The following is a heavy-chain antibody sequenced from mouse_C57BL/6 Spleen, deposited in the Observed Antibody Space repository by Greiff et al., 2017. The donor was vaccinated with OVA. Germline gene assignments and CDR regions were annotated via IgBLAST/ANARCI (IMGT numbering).Heavy chain of an antibody. D-gene: IGHD2-2*01. CDR2: IDPNSGGT. Sequence: VQLQQPGAEFVKPGASVKLSCKASGYTFTSYWMNWVKQRPGRGLEWIGRIDPNSGGTNYNEKFKSKATLTVDKPSSTAYMQLSSLTSEDSAVXCCARSAGYNWYFDVWGTGTTVTVSS. CDR3: ARSAGYNWYFDV. CDR1: GYTFTSYW. J-gene: IGHJ1*03. V-gene: IGHV1-72*01.